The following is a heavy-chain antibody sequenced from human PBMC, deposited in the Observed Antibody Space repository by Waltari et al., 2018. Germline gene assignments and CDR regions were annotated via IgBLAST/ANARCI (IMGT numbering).Heavy chain of an antibody. CDR3: ARVPTVASYYYMDV. V-gene: IGHV1-69*01. CDR1: GGTFSSYA. CDR2: IIPIFGTA. D-gene: IGHD2-15*01. J-gene: IGHJ6*03. Sequence: QVQLVQSGAEVKKPGSSVKVSCKASGGTFSSYAISWVRQAPGQGLEWLGGIIPIFGTANYAKKFQGRVTITADESTSTAYMELSSLRSEDTAVYYCARVPTVASYYYMDVWGKGTTVTVSS.